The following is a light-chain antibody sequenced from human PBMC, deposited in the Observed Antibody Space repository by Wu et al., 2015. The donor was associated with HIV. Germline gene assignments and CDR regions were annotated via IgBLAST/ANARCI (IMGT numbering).Light chain of an antibody. Sequence: EIVLTRSPGTLSLSPGERATLSCRASQSISSSYLTWYQQKPGQAPRLLIYGASTRATGIPDRFSGRGSGTDFTLTISRVEPEDFAVYYCQQYDSSPPGYSFGLGDQGWRSN. CDR2: GAS. V-gene: IGKV3-20*01. CDR1: QSISSSY. J-gene: IGKJ2*03. CDR3: QQYDSSPPGYS.